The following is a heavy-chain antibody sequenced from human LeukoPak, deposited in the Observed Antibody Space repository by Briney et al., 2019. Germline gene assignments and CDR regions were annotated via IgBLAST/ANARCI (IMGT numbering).Heavy chain of an antibody. CDR3: TRVSPHYFDY. J-gene: IGHJ4*02. CDR1: GFTVSSNY. V-gene: IGHV3-53*04. CDR2: IYSGGST. Sequence: GGSLRLSCAASGFTVSSNYMSWVRQAPGKGLEWVSVIYSGGSTYYADSVKGRITITRHNSKTTQYLQMNSMRAEATAEYYCTRVSPHYFDYWGQGTLRSVSS.